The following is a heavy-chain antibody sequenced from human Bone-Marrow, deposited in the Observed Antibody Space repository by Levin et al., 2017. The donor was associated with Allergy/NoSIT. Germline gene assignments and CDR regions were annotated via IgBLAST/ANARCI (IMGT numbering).Heavy chain of an antibody. V-gene: IGHV1-8*01. CDR3: ARQQAYGGVGYKLDV. D-gene: IGHD4-23*01. Sequence: VASVKVSCKASGFTFSDYDINWVRQTTGQGLEWMAWVNPNNGNTVYAPKFKGRVTVTGNTALETAYLELSSLTSEDTAMYYCARQQAYGGVGYKLDVWGQGTTIIVSS. CDR1: GFTFSDYD. J-gene: IGHJ6*02. CDR2: VNPNNGNT.